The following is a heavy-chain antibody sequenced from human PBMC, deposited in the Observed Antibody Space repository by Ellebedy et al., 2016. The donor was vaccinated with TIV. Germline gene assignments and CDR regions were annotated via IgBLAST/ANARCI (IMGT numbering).Heavy chain of an antibody. J-gene: IGHJ6*02. V-gene: IGHV4-39*07. CDR1: GGSISSNNSS. CDR2: IYYSGST. CDR3: ARGGITMVYYGGLEV. D-gene: IGHD3-10*01. Sequence: MPSETLSLTCTVSGGSISSNNSSRGWIRRPPGKGLEWIGNIYYSGSTYHNPSLKSRVTISVDTSKNQFSLKLSSVTAADTAVYYCARGGITMVYYGGLEVWGQGTTVTVSS.